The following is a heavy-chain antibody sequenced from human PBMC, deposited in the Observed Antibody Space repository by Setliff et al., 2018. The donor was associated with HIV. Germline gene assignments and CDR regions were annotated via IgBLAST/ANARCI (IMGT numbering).Heavy chain of an antibody. D-gene: IGHD1-26*01. V-gene: IGHV4-4*07. CDR1: GGSISSYY. CDR3: ARGSYYEYYYSMDV. J-gene: IGHJ6*03. CDR2: IYTSGST. Sequence: SETLSLTCTVSGGSISSYYWSWIRQPAGKGLEWIGRIYTSGSTNYNPSLKSRVTMSVDTSKNQFSLKLSSVTAADTAVYYCARGSYYEYYYSMDVWGKGTTVTVSS.